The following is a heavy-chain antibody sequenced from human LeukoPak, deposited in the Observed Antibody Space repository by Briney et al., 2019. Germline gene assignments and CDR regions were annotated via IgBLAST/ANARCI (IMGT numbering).Heavy chain of an antibody. CDR2: IFPADSDT. Sequence: GESLKISCKGSGHTFSNHWIGWVRQMPGKGLEWMGIIFPADSDTRYSPSFQGQVTISADKSINTAYLQWSSLEASDTAMYYCARHWDSNGYYYNFDYWGQGTLVTVSS. CDR3: ARHWDSNGYYYNFDY. V-gene: IGHV5-51*01. J-gene: IGHJ4*02. D-gene: IGHD3-22*01. CDR1: GHTFSNHW.